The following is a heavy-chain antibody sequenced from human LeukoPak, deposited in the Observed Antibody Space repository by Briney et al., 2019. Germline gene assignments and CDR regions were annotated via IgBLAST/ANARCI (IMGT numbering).Heavy chain of an antibody. CDR2: IGGGGTE. J-gene: IGHJ4*02. CDR3: AGAQGALDY. V-gene: IGHV3-23*01. Sequence: GGSLRLSCAASGFTIATYAVNWVRQAPGKGLEWVSGIGGGGTEYYADSVKGRFIISSDNSQNLVHLQMNSLTVEDTAVYYCAGAQGALDYWGQGTLVTVSS. D-gene: IGHD1-26*01. CDR1: GFTIATYA.